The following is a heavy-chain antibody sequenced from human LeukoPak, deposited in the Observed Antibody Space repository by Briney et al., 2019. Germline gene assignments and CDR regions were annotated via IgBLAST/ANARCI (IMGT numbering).Heavy chain of an antibody. D-gene: IGHD6-19*01. V-gene: IGHV4-34*01. J-gene: IGHJ4*02. CDR3: ARQAAVPGEEKFDY. CDR1: GGSFSGYY. CDR2: INHSGST. Sequence: SETLSLTCGVYGGSFSGYYWSWIRQPPGKGLEWFGEINHSGSTNYNPSLKSRVTISVDTSKNQSSLKLNSVTAADTAVYYCARQAAVPGEEKFDYWGQGTLVTVSS.